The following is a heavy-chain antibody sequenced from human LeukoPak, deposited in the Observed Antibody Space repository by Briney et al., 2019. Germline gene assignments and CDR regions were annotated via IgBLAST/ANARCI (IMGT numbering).Heavy chain of an antibody. CDR1: GGSISSHY. CDR3: ARRFQQMATMAYFDY. J-gene: IGHJ4*02. CDR2: IYYSGST. D-gene: IGHD5-24*01. Sequence: SETLSLTCTVSGGSISSHYWSWIRQPPGKGLEWSGYIYYSGSTNYNPSLKSRVTISVDTSKNQFSLKLSSVTAADTAVYYCARRFQQMATMAYFDYWGQGTLVTVSS. V-gene: IGHV4-59*11.